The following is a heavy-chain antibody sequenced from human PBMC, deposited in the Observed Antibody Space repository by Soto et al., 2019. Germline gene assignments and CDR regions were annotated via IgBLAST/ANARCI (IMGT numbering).Heavy chain of an antibody. D-gene: IGHD6-19*01. J-gene: IGHJ5*02. CDR3: ARDLLDTGWYGWFDP. CDR1: GFTFNTYS. Sequence: GSLRLSCAASGFTFNTYSMNWVRQAPGKGLEWVSSISSSGSDIYADSVKGRFTISRDNAKNSLYLQMNSLRAEDTALYYCARDLLDTGWYGWFDPWGQGTLVTVSS. CDR2: ISSSGSDI. V-gene: IGHV3-21*01.